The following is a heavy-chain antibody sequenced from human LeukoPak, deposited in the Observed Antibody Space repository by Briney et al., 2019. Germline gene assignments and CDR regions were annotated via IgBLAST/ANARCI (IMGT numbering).Heavy chain of an antibody. CDR1: GFTFSTYG. Sequence: GGSLRLSCAASGFTFSTYGMHWVRQAPGKGLEGVADISYDGSSKYYADSVKGRFTISRDNSKNTLYLQMNSLSAEDTAVYYCVSRLDAMFREFTGPPFGYWGQGTLVTVSS. J-gene: IGHJ4*02. CDR3: VSRLDAMFREFTGPPFGY. D-gene: IGHD3-10*01. V-gene: IGHV3-30*03. CDR2: ISYDGSSK.